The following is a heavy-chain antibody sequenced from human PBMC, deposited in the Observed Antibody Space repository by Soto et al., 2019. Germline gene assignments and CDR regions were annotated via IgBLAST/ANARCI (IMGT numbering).Heavy chain of an antibody. CDR1: GYTFTGYY. Sequence: ASVKVSCKAGGYTFTGYYMHWVRQAPGQGLEWMGWINPNSGGTNYAQKFQGRVTMTRDTSTSTAYMEVSRLRSDDTAVYFCARPPNTSIYYYGMDGWGPGTTVTVSS. J-gene: IGHJ6*02. D-gene: IGHD2-2*01. V-gene: IGHV1-2*02. CDR3: ARPPNTSIYYYGMDG. CDR2: INPNSGGT.